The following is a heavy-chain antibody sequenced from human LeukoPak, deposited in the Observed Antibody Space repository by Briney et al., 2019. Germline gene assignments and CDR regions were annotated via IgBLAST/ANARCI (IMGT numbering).Heavy chain of an antibody. CDR2: IKQDGSEK. D-gene: IGHD6-13*01. CDR3: AKTRPLDSSSWSHGDY. V-gene: IGHV3-7*03. J-gene: IGHJ4*02. CDR1: GFTFSSYW. Sequence: GGSLRLSCVVSGFTFSSYWMSWVRQAPGKGLEWVANIKQDGSEKYYVDSVKGRFTISRDNAKNSLYLQMNSLRAEDTAVYYCAKTRPLDSSSWSHGDYWGQGTLVTVSS.